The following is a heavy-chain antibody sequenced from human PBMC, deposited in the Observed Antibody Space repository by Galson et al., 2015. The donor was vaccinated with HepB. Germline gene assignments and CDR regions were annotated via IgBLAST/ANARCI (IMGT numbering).Heavy chain of an antibody. V-gene: IGHV3-15*07. Sequence: SLRLSCAASGFTFXXAWXXWVRQAXXXGLXWVGRIKSKTDGGTTDYAAPVKGRFTISRDDSKNTLYLQMNSLKTEDTAVYYCTTPAYDAVSSGLYYYGMDVWGQGTTVTVSS. J-gene: IGHJ6*02. CDR3: TTPAYDAVSSGLYYYGMDV. CDR1: GFTFXXAW. D-gene: IGHD6-19*01. CDR2: IKSKTDGGTT.